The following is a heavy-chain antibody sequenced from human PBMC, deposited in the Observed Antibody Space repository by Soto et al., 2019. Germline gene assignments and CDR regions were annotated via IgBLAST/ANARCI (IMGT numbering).Heavy chain of an antibody. J-gene: IGHJ4*02. Sequence: ASVKVSCKASGYTFTSYGISWVRQAPGQGLEWMGWISAYNGNTNYAQKLQGRVTMTTDTSTSTAYMELRSLRAEDTAVYYCAKLRGDYTVFDYWGQGARVTVSS. D-gene: IGHD4-17*01. V-gene: IGHV1-18*04. CDR1: GYTFTSYG. CDR3: AKLRGDYTVFDY. CDR2: ISAYNGNT.